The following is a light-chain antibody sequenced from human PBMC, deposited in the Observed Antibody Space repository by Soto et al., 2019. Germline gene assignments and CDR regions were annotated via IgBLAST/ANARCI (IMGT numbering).Light chain of an antibody. CDR3: QEFGTSPIT. CDR1: QSVSSIY. J-gene: IGKJ5*01. V-gene: IGKV3-20*01. Sequence: ELVLTQSPGTLSLSPGERATLSCRASQSVSSIYLGWYQQKPGQAPRLLIYGVSNRATGIPDRFSGSGSGTDFTLTISRLEPEDGAVYYCQEFGTSPITFGQGTRLEIK. CDR2: GVS.